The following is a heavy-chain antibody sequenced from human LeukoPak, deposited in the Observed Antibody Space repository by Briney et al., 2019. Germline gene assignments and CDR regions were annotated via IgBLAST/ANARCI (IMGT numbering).Heavy chain of an antibody. V-gene: IGHV1-8*01. CDR3: ARGDSGSLLKFDY. CDR2: MNPNSGNT. D-gene: IGHD2-15*01. J-gene: IGHJ4*02. Sequence: ASVKVSCKASGYTFTSDDIKWVRQATGQGLEWMGWMNPNSGNTGYAQKFQGRVTMTRNTSISTAYMELSSLRSEDTAVYYCARGDSGSLLKFDYWGQGTLVTVSS. CDR1: GYTFTSDD.